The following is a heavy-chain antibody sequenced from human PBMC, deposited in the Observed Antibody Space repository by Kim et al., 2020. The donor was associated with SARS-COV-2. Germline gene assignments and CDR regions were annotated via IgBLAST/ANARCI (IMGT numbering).Heavy chain of an antibody. D-gene: IGHD6-19*01. V-gene: IGHV3-64D*06. CDR2: ISSNGGST. CDR1: GFTFSSYA. Sequence: GGSLRLSCSASGFTFSSYAMHWVRQAPGKGLEYVSAISSNGGSTYYADSVKGRFTISRDNSKNTLYLQMSSLRAEDTAVYYCVKEAVYGWIPYFDYWGQGTLVTVSS. CDR3: VKEAVYGWIPYFDY. J-gene: IGHJ4*02.